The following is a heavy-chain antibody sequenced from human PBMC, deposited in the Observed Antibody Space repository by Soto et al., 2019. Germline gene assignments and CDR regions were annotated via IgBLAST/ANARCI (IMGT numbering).Heavy chain of an antibody. CDR2: ISAAGDP. CDR1: GVTFRNYD. V-gene: IGHV3-13*05. J-gene: IGHJ6*02. CDR3: VRTESTMVRRVLGLRSYYSYRLDV. Sequence: GGPLRLSCEASGVTFRNYDMHWVRQCTGEGLEWVAGISAAGDPDYADSVADRFTISRENAQNSFFLQMNSLRGRDTADYYCVRTESTMVRRVLGLRSYYSYRLDVWGQGTTVTVS. D-gene: IGHD3-10*01.